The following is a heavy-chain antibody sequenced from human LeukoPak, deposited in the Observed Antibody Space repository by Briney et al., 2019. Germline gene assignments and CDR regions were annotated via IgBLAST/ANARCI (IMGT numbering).Heavy chain of an antibody. J-gene: IGHJ5*02. CDR3: ARTRTGDPDWFDP. CDR1: GGSISSGSYY. D-gene: IGHD7-27*01. Sequence: PSETLSLTCTVSGGSISSGSYYWSWIRQPPGKGLEWIGYIYYSGSTNYNPSLKSRVTISVDTSKNQFSLKLSFVTAADTAVYYCARTRTGDPDWFDPWGQGTLVTVSS. V-gene: IGHV4-61*01. CDR2: IYYSGST.